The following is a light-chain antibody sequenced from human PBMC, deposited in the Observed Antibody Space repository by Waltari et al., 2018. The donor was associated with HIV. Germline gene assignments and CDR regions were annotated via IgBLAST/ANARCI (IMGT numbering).Light chain of an antibody. CDR2: HNN. CDR3: GSWDNTLSAGV. J-gene: IGLJ2*01. Sequence: QSVLTQPPSVSAAPGQKVTISCSGSSSNIGTNYVSWFQQSPETAPKLLTHHNNTRRSRTPAGSSGSKSGTSATLGITGLQTGDEADYYCGSWDNTLSAGVFGGGTKLTVL. CDR1: SSNIGTNY. V-gene: IGLV1-51*01.